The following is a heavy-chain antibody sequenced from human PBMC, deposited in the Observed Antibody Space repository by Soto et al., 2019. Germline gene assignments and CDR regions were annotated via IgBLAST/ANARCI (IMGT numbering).Heavy chain of an antibody. CDR2: INHSGST. V-gene: IGHV4-34*01. CDR1: GGSFSGYY. CDR3: ARGKSSSWYVYYFDY. D-gene: IGHD6-13*01. J-gene: IGHJ4*02. Sequence: LSLTCAVYGGSFSGYYWSWIRQPPGKGLEWIGEINHSGSTNYNPSLKSRVTISVDTSKNQFSLKLSSVTAADTAVYYCARGKSSSWYVYYFDYWGQGTLVTVSS.